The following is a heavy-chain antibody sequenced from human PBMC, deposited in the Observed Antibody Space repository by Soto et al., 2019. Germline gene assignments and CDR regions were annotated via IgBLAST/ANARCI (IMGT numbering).Heavy chain of an antibody. CDR1: GCSISSSSYY. CDR3: ARTALAYCGGDCYFGWYFDL. J-gene: IGHJ2*01. Sequence: SGTLSLTCTVSGCSISSSSYYWGWIRQPPGKGLEWIGSIYYSGSTYYNPSLKSRVTISVDTSKNQFSLKLSSVTAADTAVYYCARTALAYCGGDCYFGWYFDLWGRGTLVT. CDR2: IYYSGST. V-gene: IGHV4-39*01. D-gene: IGHD2-21*02.